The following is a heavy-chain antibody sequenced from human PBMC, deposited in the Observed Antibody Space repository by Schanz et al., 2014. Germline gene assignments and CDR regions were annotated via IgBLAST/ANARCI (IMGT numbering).Heavy chain of an antibody. D-gene: IGHD6-19*01. J-gene: IGHJ4*02. CDR3: ARGLVRYFDF. V-gene: IGHV1-2*06. Sequence: QVQLVQSGAEVKPPGASVRVSCKASGYTYLAYDMHWVRQAPGQAFEWMGRIGPDSGSTTYAQKFQGRVTMSRDTSIGTAYMELSRLRSDDTALYYCARGLVRYFDFWGQGTLVTVSS. CDR1: GYTYLAYD. CDR2: IGPDSGST.